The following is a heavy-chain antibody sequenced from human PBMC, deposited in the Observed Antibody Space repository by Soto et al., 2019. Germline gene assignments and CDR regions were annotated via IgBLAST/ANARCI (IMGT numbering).Heavy chain of an antibody. CDR3: ATGLSYFDY. CDR1: GGSISSSPYY. CDR2: MYYSGST. Sequence: SETLSLTCSVSGGSISSSPYYWGWIRQPPGKGLEWIGSMYYSGSTYYNPSLKSRVTIPVDTSKNQFSLKLSSATAADTAVYYCATGLSYFDYWGQGSLDTVSS. V-gene: IGHV4-39*01. J-gene: IGHJ4*02.